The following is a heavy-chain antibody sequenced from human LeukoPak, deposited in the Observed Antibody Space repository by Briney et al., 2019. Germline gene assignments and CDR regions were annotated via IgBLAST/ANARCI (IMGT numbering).Heavy chain of an antibody. Sequence: KPSETLSLTCAVYGGSFSGYYWSWIRQPPGKGLEWIGEINHSGSTNYNPSLKSRVTISVDTSKNQFSLKLSSVTAADTAVYYCARENTTDTNWFDPWGQGTLVTVSS. CDR1: GGSFSGYY. J-gene: IGHJ5*02. CDR2: INHSGST. V-gene: IGHV4-34*01. D-gene: IGHD1-1*01. CDR3: ARENTTDTNWFDP.